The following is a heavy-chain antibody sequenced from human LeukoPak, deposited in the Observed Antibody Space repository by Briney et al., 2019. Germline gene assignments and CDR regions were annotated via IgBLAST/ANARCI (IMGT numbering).Heavy chain of an antibody. CDR1: RFTSTVYA. CDR2: ISGSGGST. V-gene: IGHV3-23*01. CDR3: AKDHQYGGNSDY. Sequence: GGSLRLSCAPSRFTSTVYAISGGPETPRKGVGWVSAISGSGGSTYYADSVKGRFTISRDNSKNTLYLQMNSLRAEDTAVYYCAKDHQYGGNSDYWGQGTPVTVSS. D-gene: IGHD4-23*01. J-gene: IGHJ4*02.